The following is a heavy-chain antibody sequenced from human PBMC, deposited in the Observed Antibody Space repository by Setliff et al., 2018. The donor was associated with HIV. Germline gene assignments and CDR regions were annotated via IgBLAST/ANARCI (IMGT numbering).Heavy chain of an antibody. CDR2: IYSDGRT. J-gene: IGHJ5*02. V-gene: IGHV3-53*01. D-gene: IGHD3-16*01. CDR3: TKGVKWLDP. Sequence: PGGSLRLSCAASGFTVSDTHMTWVRQAPGKGLEWVSFIYSDGRTYYAESVKGRFTISRDDSKNTLYLQMHSLRVDDTAACYCTKGVKWLDPWGQGIQVTVSS. CDR1: GFTVSDTH.